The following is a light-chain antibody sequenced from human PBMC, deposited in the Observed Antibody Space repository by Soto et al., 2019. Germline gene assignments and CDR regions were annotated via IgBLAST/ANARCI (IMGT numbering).Light chain of an antibody. Sequence: DIQMTQSPSTLSASVGDRVTITCRASQSISSWLAWYQEKPGKAPNLLIQTASTLETGVPSRFSGSGSGTEFTLTISSLQPDDFATYYCQQYNSYPWTFGQGTKVDIK. CDR2: TAS. CDR1: QSISSW. V-gene: IGKV1-5*03. J-gene: IGKJ1*01. CDR3: QQYNSYPWT.